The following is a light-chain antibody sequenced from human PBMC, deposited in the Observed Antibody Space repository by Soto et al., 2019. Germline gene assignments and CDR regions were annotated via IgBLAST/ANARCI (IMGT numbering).Light chain of an antibody. CDR3: AAWDDSLRGRV. CDR1: SSNVGVNF. J-gene: IGLJ1*01. CDR2: RND. Sequence: QSVLTQRPSASGTPRQRVTISCSGSSSNVGVNFVYWYQHLPGTAPKLLIYRNDQRPSGVPDRFSGSKSGTSSSLAISGLRYEDEADYYCAAWDDSLRGRVFGTGTKVTVL. V-gene: IGLV1-47*01.